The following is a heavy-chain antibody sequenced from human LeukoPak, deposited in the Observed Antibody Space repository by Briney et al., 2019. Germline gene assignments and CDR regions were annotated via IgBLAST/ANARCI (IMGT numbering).Heavy chain of an antibody. D-gene: IGHD3-22*01. J-gene: IGHJ4*02. Sequence: SETLSLTCAVYGGSFSGYYWSWIRQPPGKGLEWTGEINHSGSTNYNPSLKSRVTISVDTSKNQFSLKLSSVTAADTAVYYCARVGPTYYYDNSGYYYDYWGQGTLVTVSS. CDR3: ARVGPTYYYDNSGYYYDY. CDR1: GGSFSGYY. CDR2: INHSGST. V-gene: IGHV4-34*01.